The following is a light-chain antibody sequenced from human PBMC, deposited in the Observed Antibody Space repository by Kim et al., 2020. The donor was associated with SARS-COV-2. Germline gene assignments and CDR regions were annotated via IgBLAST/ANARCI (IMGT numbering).Light chain of an antibody. CDR1: KLGDKY. CDR3: QAWDSSTVV. CDR2: QDS. Sequence: VAPRQPARITCSGDKLGDKYACWYQQKPGQSPVLVIYQDSKRPSGIPERFSGSNSGNTATLTISGTQAMDEADYYCQAWDSSTVVFGGGTQLTVL. J-gene: IGLJ2*01. V-gene: IGLV3-1*01.